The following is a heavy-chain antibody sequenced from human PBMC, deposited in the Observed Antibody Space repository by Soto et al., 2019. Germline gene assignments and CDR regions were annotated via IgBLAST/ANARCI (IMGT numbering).Heavy chain of an antibody. D-gene: IGHD3-10*01. CDR3: ARGTMLRGPGYYYAMDV. Sequence: PSETLSLTCTGSGDSISRNGYFWTWIRQHPGKGLEWIGYIYYSGSSYYNPSLKSRVIISVDTSKNQFSLNLTAMTAADTAVYYCARGTMLRGPGYYYAMDVWGQGTTVTVSS. CDR2: IYYSGSS. CDR1: GDSISRNGYF. V-gene: IGHV4-31*03. J-gene: IGHJ6*02.